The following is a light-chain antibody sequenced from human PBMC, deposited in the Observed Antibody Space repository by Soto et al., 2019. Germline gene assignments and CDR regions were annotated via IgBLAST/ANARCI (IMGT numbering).Light chain of an antibody. J-gene: IGKJ3*01. CDR1: QSISSW. CDR2: DAS. CDR3: QQYRT. Sequence: DIHMTQSPSTLSASVGDRVTITCRASQSISSWLAWYQQKPGKAPKLLIYDASSLESGVPSRFSGSGSGTEFTLTLSSLQPDDFATYYCQQYRTFGPGTKVDIK. V-gene: IGKV1-5*01.